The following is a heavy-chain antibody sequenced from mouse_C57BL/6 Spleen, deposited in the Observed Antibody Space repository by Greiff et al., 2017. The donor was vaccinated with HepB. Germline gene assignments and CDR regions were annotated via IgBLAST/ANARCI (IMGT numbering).Heavy chain of an antibody. D-gene: IGHD1-1*01. CDR1: GYTFTDYY. CDR2: INPNNGGT. J-gene: IGHJ4*01. CDR3: ARSGATVVAYRDAMDY. Sequence: EVQLQQSGPELVKPGASVKISCKASGYTFTDYYMNWVKQSHGKSLEWIGDINPNNGGTSYNQKFKGKATLTVDKSSSTAYMELRSLTSEDSAVYYCARSGATVVAYRDAMDYWGQGTSVTVSS. V-gene: IGHV1-26*01.